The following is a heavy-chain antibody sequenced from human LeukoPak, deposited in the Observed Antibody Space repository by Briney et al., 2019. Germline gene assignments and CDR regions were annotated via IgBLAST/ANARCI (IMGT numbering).Heavy chain of an antibody. CDR3: ARGVRRWLQRGINWFDP. V-gene: IGHV3-30*02. D-gene: IGHD5-24*01. J-gene: IGHJ5*02. Sequence: PGGSLRLSCGASGFTFSNYGMLWVRQAPGKGLEWAAFIRYDGNNKLYADSMKGRFTISRDNSMNTLYLHINSLRSEDTAVYYCARGVRRWLQRGINWFDPWGQGTLVTVSS. CDR1: GFTFSNYG. CDR2: IRYDGNNK.